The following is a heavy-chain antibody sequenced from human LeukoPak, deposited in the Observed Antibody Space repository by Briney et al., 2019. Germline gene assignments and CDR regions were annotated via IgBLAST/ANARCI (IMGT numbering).Heavy chain of an antibody. Sequence: PGGSLRLSCAAPGFAFSTNWMHWVRQAPGKGLVWVSHISTDARTITYADFVKGRFTISRDNAKNTLYLQMNSLRAEDTALYYCVRGQATAWGLDYWGQGTLVTVSS. CDR1: GFAFSTNW. CDR3: VRGQATAWGLDY. J-gene: IGHJ4*02. V-gene: IGHV3-74*01. D-gene: IGHD6-13*01. CDR2: ISTDARTI.